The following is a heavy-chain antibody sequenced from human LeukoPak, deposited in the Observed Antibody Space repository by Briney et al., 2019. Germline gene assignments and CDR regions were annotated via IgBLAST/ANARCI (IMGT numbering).Heavy chain of an antibody. Sequence: GGSLRLSCEASGFTFSSYDIQWVRQATGKGLEWVSSISTAGDTYYAGSVKGRFTLSRENAKKSSYLQMNNLGAGDTAVYYCARGALGFDYWGQGTLVTVSS. V-gene: IGHV3-13*04. CDR3: ARGALGFDY. J-gene: IGHJ4*02. CDR2: ISTAGDT. CDR1: GFTFSSYD.